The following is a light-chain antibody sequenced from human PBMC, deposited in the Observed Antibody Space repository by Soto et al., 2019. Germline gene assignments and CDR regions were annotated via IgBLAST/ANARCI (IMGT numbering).Light chain of an antibody. V-gene: IGLV6-57*02. Sequence: NFMLTQPHSMSESPGKTVTISCTGSSGSIASGYVQWYQQRPGSAPTTLIYEDNQRPAGVPDRFSGSIDSSSNSASLTISGLRPEDEADYYCQSSDGNNMVFGGGTKLTVL. CDR3: QSSDGNNMV. J-gene: IGLJ2*01. CDR2: EDN. CDR1: SGSIASGY.